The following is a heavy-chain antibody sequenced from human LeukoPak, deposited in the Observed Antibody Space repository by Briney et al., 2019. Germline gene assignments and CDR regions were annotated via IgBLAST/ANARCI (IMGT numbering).Heavy chain of an antibody. Sequence: SGPTLVNPTQTLTLTCTFSGFSLSTSGMCVSWIRQPPGKALEWLALIDWDDDKYYSTSLKTRLTISKDTSKNQVVLTMTNMDPVDTATYYCARTRGYYDSSGYFYRNYYGMDVWGQGTTVTVSS. CDR1: GFSLSTSGMC. V-gene: IGHV2-70*01. J-gene: IGHJ6*02. CDR3: ARTRGYYDSSGYFYRNYYGMDV. D-gene: IGHD3-22*01. CDR2: IDWDDDK.